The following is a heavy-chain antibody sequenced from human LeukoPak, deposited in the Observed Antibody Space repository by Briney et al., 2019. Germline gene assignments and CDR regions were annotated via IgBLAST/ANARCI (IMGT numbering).Heavy chain of an antibody. V-gene: IGHV3-23*01. CDR3: AKHGYCSGISCFFDF. CDR2: IRGSGPYT. J-gene: IGHJ4*02. D-gene: IGHD2-2*03. Sequence: GGSLRLSCAASGFTFSSYAKSWVRQAPGKGLEWVSGIRGSGPYTFYTDSEKGRFTISRDSSKNTLYLQMNSLRAEDTALYYCAKHGYCSGISCFFDFWGQGTLVTVSS. CDR1: GFTFSSYA.